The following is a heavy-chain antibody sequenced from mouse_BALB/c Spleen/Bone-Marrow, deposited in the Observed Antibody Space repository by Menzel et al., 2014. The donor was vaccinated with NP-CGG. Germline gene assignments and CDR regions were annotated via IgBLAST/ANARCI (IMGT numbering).Heavy chain of an antibody. Sequence: EVKVEESGPDLVKPSQSLSLTCTVTGFSITSGYSWRWIRQFPGNKLAWMGYIHYSGSTNYNPSLKSRFSITRDTSKNQFFLQLNSVTTEDTATYYCARVYGNYDYWGQGTTLTVSS. CDR1: GFSITSGYS. V-gene: IGHV3-1*02. CDR2: IHYSGST. D-gene: IGHD2-10*02. J-gene: IGHJ2*01. CDR3: ARVYGNYDY.